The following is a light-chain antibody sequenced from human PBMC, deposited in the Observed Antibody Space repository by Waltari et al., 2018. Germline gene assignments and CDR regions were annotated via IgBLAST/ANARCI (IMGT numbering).Light chain of an antibody. CDR2: DAS. Sequence: EIVLTQSPATLSLSPGERATLSCRASQSVSSYLAWYQQKPGQAPRLLIYDASSRATGIPARLRGSGSGTDFTLTISSLEPEDFAVYYCQQRSNWPITFGQGTRLEIK. V-gene: IGKV3-11*01. J-gene: IGKJ5*01. CDR3: QQRSNWPIT. CDR1: QSVSSY.